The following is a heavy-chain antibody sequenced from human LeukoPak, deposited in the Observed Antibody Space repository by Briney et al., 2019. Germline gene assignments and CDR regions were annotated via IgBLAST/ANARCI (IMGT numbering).Heavy chain of an antibody. D-gene: IGHD4-23*01. Sequence: PSETLSLTCTVSGGSISSYYWSWIRQPPGKGLEWIGYIYYSGSTNYNPSLKSRVTISVDTSKNQFSLKLSSVTAADTAVYYCASTTGVYWYFDLWGRGTLVTVSS. V-gene: IGHV4-59*08. CDR3: ASTTGVYWYFDL. J-gene: IGHJ2*01. CDR1: GGSISSYY. CDR2: IYYSGST.